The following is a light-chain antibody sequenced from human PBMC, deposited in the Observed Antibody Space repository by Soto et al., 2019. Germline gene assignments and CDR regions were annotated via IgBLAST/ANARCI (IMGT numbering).Light chain of an antibody. J-gene: IGKJ4*01. CDR3: QQYGSSPLT. CDR2: GPS. V-gene: IGKV3-20*01. Sequence: IGLTQSPGTLSLSPGERATLSCMASQSVSSSYLAWYHQKRGQAPRLLSYGPSSRATGIPDRFSGSGSGTDFTLTISRLEAEDFAVYYCQQYGSSPLTFGGGTKVEIK. CDR1: QSVSSSY.